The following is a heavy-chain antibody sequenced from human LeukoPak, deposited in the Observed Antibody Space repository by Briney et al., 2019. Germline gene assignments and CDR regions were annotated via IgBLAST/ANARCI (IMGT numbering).Heavy chain of an antibody. CDR1: GGSISSSSHY. V-gene: IGHV4-39*01. CDR3: AAYSSSHNWFDP. J-gene: IGHJ5*02. D-gene: IGHD6-13*01. Sequence: SETLSLTCTVSGGSISSSSHYWGWIRQPPGMGLEWIGSIYYSGSTYYNPSLKSRVTISVDMSKNQFSLKLSSMTAADTAVYYCAAYSSSHNWFDPWGRGTLVTVSS. CDR2: IYYSGST.